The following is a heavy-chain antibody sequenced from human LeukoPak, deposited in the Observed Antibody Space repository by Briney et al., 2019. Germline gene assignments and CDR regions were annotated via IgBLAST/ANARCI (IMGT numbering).Heavy chain of an antibody. CDR1: GFTFSSYG. J-gene: IGHJ3*02. CDR3: AKANVLYALRGAFDI. V-gene: IGHV3-30*02. CDR2: IRYDGSNK. Sequence: PGGSLRLSCAASGFTFSSYGMHWVRQAPGKGPEWVAFIRYDGSNKYYADSVKGRFTISRDNSKNTLYLQMNSLRAEDTAVYYCAKANVLYALRGAFDIWGQGTMVTVSS. D-gene: IGHD5/OR15-5a*01.